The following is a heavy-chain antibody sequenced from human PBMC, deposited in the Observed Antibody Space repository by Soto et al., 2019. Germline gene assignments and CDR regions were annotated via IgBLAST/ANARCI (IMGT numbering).Heavy chain of an antibody. CDR2: MNPDNGNT. D-gene: IGHD3-22*01. V-gene: IGHV1-8*01. Sequence: QVQLVQSGAEVKKPGASVKVSCKTSGYTFTNYDVNWVRQATGQGLEWLGWMNPDNGNTGYAQRFQVRLTMTRDTSKTTDYIERSSLRSEDTAVYSCVRLADMTVSATIDYWEQGPLVTLSS. CDR1: GYTFTNYD. CDR3: VRLADMTVSATIDY. J-gene: IGHJ4*02.